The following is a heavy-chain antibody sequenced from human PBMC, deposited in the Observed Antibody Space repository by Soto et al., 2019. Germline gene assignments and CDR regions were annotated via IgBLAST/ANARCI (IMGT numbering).Heavy chain of an antibody. Sequence: QVQLVQSGTEVKKPGSSVKVSCKASGGSFSNYAINWVRQAPGQGLEWMGGVTPIFGTSNYTQKFQGRVTITADKSTSTAYMEVRSLRSEDTAVYYCASGIAGYYYYAMDVWGQGTTVIVSS. V-gene: IGHV1-69*06. CDR3: ASGIAGYYYYAMDV. D-gene: IGHD1-1*01. CDR1: GGSFSNYA. J-gene: IGHJ6*02. CDR2: VTPIFGTS.